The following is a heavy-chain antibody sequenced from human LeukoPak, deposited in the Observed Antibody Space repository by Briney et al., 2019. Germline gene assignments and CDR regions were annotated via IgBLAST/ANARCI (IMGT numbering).Heavy chain of an antibody. CDR1: GFTFSNYA. V-gene: IGHV3-23*01. CDR3: AKDQGVATVPRRFDF. CDR2: IYFSGGNT. Sequence: PGGSLRLSCAASGFTFSNYAMSWVRQAPGKGLEWVSAIYFSGGNTYSADSVKGRFTISRDNSRNTLYLQMNNLRAEDTAVYYSAKDQGVATVPRRFDFWGQGTLVTVSS. D-gene: IGHD2-2*01. J-gene: IGHJ5*01.